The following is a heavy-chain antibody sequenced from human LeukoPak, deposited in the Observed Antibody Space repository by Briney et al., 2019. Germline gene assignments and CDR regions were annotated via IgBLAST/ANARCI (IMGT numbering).Heavy chain of an antibody. V-gene: IGHV1-8*01. CDR1: GYTFISYD. D-gene: IGHD3-22*01. CDR2: MNPNSGIT. CDR3: ARGLYYYDSNGRTPYDY. J-gene: IGHJ4*02. Sequence: ASVKVSCKASGYTFISYDINWVRQATGQGLEWMGWMNPNSGITGYAQKFQGRVSMTRNTSMSTAYMELSSLKSEDTAVYYCARGLYYYDSNGRTPYDYWGQGTLVTVSS.